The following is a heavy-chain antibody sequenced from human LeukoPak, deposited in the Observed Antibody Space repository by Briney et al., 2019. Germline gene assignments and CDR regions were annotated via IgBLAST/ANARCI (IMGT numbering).Heavy chain of an antibody. CDR3: ARESRDGYNSDI. CDR1: GDTFIRYG. D-gene: IGHD5-24*01. J-gene: IGHJ3*02. Sequence: ASVKVSCKASGDTFIRYGITWVRQAPGQGLEWMGWISTGNGNTNSGQKFQGRVTMTRNTSISTAYMELSSLRSEDTAVYYCARESRDGYNSDIWGQGTMVTVSS. CDR2: ISTGNGNT. V-gene: IGHV1-18*01.